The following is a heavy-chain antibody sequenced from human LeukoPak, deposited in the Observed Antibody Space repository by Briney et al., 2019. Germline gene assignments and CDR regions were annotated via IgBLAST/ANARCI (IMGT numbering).Heavy chain of an antibody. V-gene: IGHV4-34*01. CDR3: ARGRGSGDY. CDR1: GGSFSGYY. Sequence: PSETLSLTCAVYGGSFSGYYWSWVRQPPVKGLEWIGEINHSGSTNYNPSLKSRVTISVDTSKNQFSLKLSSVTAADTAVYYCARGRGSGDYWGQGTLVTVSS. J-gene: IGHJ4*02. D-gene: IGHD6-19*01. CDR2: INHSGST.